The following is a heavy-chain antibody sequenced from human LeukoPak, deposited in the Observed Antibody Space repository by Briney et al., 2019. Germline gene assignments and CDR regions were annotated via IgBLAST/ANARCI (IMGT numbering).Heavy chain of an antibody. CDR1: GGSISSSNYY. D-gene: IGHD1-1*01. CDR3: ARISEERFASRGDYYGMDV. J-gene: IGHJ6*02. V-gene: IGHV4-39*07. Sequence: KPSETLSLTCTVSGGSISSSNYYWGWIRQPPGKGLEWIGSIYYSGNTYYNPSLKSRVTISVDTSKNQFSLKLSSVTAADTGVYYCARISEERFASRGDYYGMDVWGQGTTVTVSS. CDR2: IYYSGNT.